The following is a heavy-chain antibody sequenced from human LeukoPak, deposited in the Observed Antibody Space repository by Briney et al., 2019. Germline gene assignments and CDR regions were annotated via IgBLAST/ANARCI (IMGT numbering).Heavy chain of an antibody. D-gene: IGHD4-17*01. CDR3: ARGCDNGDYCFDY. J-gene: IGHJ4*02. V-gene: IGHV3-11*04. Sequence: PGGSLRLSCAVSGFTFRDHFMTWIRQAPGKGLEWVSYISSSGTPIYYADSVKGRFTISRDNANNAMYLQTNSLRGEDTAVYYCARGCDNGDYCFDYWGQGSLVTVSS. CDR1: GFTFRDHF. CDR2: ISSSGTPI.